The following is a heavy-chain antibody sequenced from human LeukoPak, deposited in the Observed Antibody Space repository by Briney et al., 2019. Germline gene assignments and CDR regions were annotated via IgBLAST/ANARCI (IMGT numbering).Heavy chain of an antibody. CDR3: AKHIVVVPAAVIYYYYYGMDV. J-gene: IGHJ6*02. D-gene: IGHD2-2*01. CDR1: GFTFSSYA. Sequence: PGGSLRLSCAASGFTFSSYAMSWVRQAPGKGLEWVSAISGSGGSTYYAGSVKGRFTISRDNSKNTLYLQMNSLRAEDTAVYYCAKHIVVVPAAVIYYYYYGMDVWGQGTTVTVSS. V-gene: IGHV3-23*01. CDR2: ISGSGGST.